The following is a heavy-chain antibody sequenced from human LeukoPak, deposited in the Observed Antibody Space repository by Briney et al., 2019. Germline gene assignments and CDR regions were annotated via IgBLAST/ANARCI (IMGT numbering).Heavy chain of an antibody. V-gene: IGHV4-34*01. Sequence: SETLSLTCAVYGGSFSGYYWSWIRQPPGKGLEWIGEINHSGSTNYNPSLKSRVTISVDTSKNQFSLKLSSVTAADTAVYYCARGRLVEYYDFWSGYYLVNWFDPWGQGTLVTVSS. D-gene: IGHD3-3*01. J-gene: IGHJ5*02. CDR3: ARGRLVEYYDFWSGYYLVNWFDP. CDR2: INHSGST. CDR1: GGSFSGYY.